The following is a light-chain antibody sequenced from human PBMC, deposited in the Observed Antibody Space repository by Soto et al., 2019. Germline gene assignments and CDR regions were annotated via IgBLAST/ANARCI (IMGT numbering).Light chain of an antibody. CDR2: WDS. Sequence: IVMTQSPDSLAVSLGERATINCKSSQSVLYSSNNKNYLAWYRQKPGQPPRLIIYWDSIGESGLPDRISGSRSGTDFTRTISSLQAEDVAVYYCQQYYSTPPYTFGQGTKLEIK. CDR3: QQYYSTPPYT. J-gene: IGKJ2*01. V-gene: IGKV4-1*01. CDR1: QSVLYSSNNKNY.